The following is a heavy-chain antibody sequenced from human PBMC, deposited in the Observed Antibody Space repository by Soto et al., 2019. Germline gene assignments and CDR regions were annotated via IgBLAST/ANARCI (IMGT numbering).Heavy chain of an antibody. CDR3: AKDMAITMVRGAFDY. J-gene: IGHJ4*02. V-gene: IGHV3-9*01. D-gene: IGHD3-10*01. CDR2: ISWNSGSI. CDR1: GFTFDDYA. Sequence: LRLSCAASGFTFDDYAMHWVRQAPGKGLEWVSGISWNSGSIGYADSVKGRFTISRDNAKNYLYLQMNSLRAEDTALYYCAKDMAITMVRGAFDYWGQGTLVTVSS.